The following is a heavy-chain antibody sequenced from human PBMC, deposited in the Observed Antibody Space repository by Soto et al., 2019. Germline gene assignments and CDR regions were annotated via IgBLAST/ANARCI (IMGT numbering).Heavy chain of an antibody. CDR1: GYTFTSYE. Sequence: ASVKVSCKASGYTFTSYEINWVRQATGQGLEWMGWMNPNSGNTGYAQKFQGRVTMTRNTSISTAYMELSSLRSEDTAVYYCAVWSGYYTYYYYYYYMDVWGKGTTVTVSS. D-gene: IGHD3-3*01. J-gene: IGHJ6*03. CDR3: AVWSGYYTYYYYYYYMDV. V-gene: IGHV1-8*01. CDR2: MNPNSGNT.